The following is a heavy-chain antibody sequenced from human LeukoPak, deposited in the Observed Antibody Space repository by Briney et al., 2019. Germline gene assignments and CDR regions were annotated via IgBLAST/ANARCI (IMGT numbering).Heavy chain of an antibody. CDR1: GFTFSSYG. Sequence: GGSLRLSCAASGFTFSSYGMHWVRQAPGKGLEWVAVISYDGSNKYYADSVKGRFTISRDNSKNTLYLQMNSLRAEDTAVYYCAKDKRFLEWLLPYFDYWGQGTLVTVSS. V-gene: IGHV3-30*18. J-gene: IGHJ4*02. CDR2: ISYDGSNK. D-gene: IGHD3-3*01. CDR3: AKDKRFLEWLLPYFDY.